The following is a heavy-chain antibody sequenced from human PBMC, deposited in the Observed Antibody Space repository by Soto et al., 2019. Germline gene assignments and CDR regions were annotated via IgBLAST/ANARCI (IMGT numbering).Heavy chain of an antibody. CDR3: ARDGGGEVVAATPVDY. D-gene: IGHD2-15*01. CDR1: GFTFSSYG. Sequence: QVQLVESGGGVVQPGRSLRLSCAASGFTFSSYGMHWVRQAPGKGLEWVAVIWYDGSNKYYADSVKGRFTISRDNYKNTLYLQMNSLGAEDTAVYYCARDGGGEVVAATPVDYWGQGTLVTVSS. J-gene: IGHJ4*02. V-gene: IGHV3-33*01. CDR2: IWYDGSNK.